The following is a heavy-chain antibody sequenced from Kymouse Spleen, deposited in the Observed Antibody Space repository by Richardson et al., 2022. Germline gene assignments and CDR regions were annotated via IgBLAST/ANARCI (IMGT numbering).Heavy chain of an antibody. D-gene: IGHD3-10*01. J-gene: IGHJ6*02. Sequence: QVQLQQWGAGLLKPSETLSLTCAVYGGSFSGYYWSWIRQPPGKGLEWIGEINHSGSTNYNPSLKSRVTISVDTSKNQFSLKLSSVTAADTAVYYCARITMVRGVIIPYGMDVWGQGTTVTVSS. V-gene: IGHV4-34*01. CDR2: INHSGST. CDR1: GGSFSGYY. CDR3: ARITMVRGVIIPYGMDV.